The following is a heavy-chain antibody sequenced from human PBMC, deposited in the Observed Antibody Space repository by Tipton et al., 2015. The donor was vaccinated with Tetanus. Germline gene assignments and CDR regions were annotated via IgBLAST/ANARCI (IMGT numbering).Heavy chain of an antibody. D-gene: IGHD5-24*01. CDR3: ARRGGTMATPYYYYGMDV. J-gene: IGHJ6*02. Sequence: QSGAEVKKPGSSVKVSCKASGGTFSSYAISWVRQAPGQGLEWMGGIIPIFGTANYAQKFQGRVTITADESTSTAYMELSSLRSEDTAVYYCARRGGTMATPYYYYGMDVWGQGTTVTVSS. V-gene: IGHV1-69*01. CDR1: GGTFSSYA. CDR2: IIPIFGTA.